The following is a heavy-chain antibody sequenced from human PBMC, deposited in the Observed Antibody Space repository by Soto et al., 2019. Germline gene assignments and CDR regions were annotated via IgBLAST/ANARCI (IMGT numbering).Heavy chain of an antibody. V-gene: IGHV1-46*01. D-gene: IGHD2-15*01. Sequence: QVQLVQSGAEVKKPGASVKVSCKASGYTFTSYYMHWVRQAPGQGLEWMGIINPSGGSTSYAQKFQGRVTMTRETSTSTVYMELSSLRSEATAVYYCARTPVAYCSGGSCYHATFDYWGQGTLVTVSS. CDR2: INPSGGST. CDR3: ARTPVAYCSGGSCYHATFDY. J-gene: IGHJ4*02. CDR1: GYTFTSYY.